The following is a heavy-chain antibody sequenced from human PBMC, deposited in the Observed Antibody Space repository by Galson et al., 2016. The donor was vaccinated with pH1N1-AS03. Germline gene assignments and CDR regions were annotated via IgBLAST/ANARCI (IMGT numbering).Heavy chain of an antibody. CDR2: ISWHSTII. CDR1: GFMFEHYA. CDR3: AKDLLSGGWFTAADY. V-gene: IGHV3-9*01. Sequence: SLRLSCAASGFMFEHYAMHWVRQAPGKGLEWVSGISWHSTIIDYADSVKGRFTISRDNAQNSLYLEMSSLRPEDTTVYFCAKDLLSGGWFTAADYWGQGTLITVSS. J-gene: IGHJ4*02. D-gene: IGHD6-19*01.